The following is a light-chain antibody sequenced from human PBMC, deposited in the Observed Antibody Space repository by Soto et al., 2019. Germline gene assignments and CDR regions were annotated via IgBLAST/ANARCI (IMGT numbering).Light chain of an antibody. CDR1: RANIGSNT. Sequence: QSVLPQPPSASGTPGQRVPISCSGSRANIGSNTVNWYQQLPGTAPKLLIYSNNQRPSGVPDRFSGSKSGTSASLAISGLQSEDEADYYCAAWDDSLNGAVFGGGTQLTVL. CDR2: SNN. V-gene: IGLV1-44*01. J-gene: IGLJ7*01. CDR3: AAWDDSLNGAV.